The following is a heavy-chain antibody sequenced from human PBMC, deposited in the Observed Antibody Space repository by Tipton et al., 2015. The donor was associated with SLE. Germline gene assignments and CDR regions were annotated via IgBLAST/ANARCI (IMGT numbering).Heavy chain of an antibody. Sequence: SLRLSCAASGFTFSSYAMSWVRQAPGKGLEWVSAIGTAGDTYYPGSVKGRFTISRDNSKNTLYLQMSSLRAEDTAVYYCSIAVAEYYGMDVWGQGTTVTVSS. CDR3: SIAVAEYYGMDV. V-gene: IGHV3-23*01. D-gene: IGHD6-19*01. J-gene: IGHJ6*02. CDR1: GFTFSSYA. CDR2: IGTAGDT.